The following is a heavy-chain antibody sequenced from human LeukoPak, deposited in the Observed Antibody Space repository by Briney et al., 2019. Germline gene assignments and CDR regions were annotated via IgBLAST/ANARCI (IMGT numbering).Heavy chain of an antibody. CDR3: ARRDGGANYWYFDV. J-gene: IGHJ2*01. V-gene: IGHV5-51*01. D-gene: IGHD2-15*01. CDR2: IFLGDSDT. Sequence: GGSLKISCKGSGYTFTNYWIGWLRQMPGEGLEGMGIIFLGDSDTRYRPSFEGQVTISADKTITTAYLQWSSLKASDSAMYYCARRDGGANYWYFDVWGRGTLVTVSS. CDR1: GYTFTNYW.